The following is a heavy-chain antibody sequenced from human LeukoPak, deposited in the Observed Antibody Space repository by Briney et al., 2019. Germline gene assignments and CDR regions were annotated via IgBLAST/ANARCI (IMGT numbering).Heavy chain of an antibody. CDR2: ISYDGSNK. V-gene: IGHV3-30-3*01. CDR1: GFTFSSYA. Sequence: GGSLRLSCAASGFTFSSYAMHWVRQAPGKGLEWVAVISYDGSNKYYADSVEGRFTISRDNSKNTLYLQMNSLRAEDTAVYYCAREVLYYYYYGMDVWGQGTTVAVSS. CDR3: AREVLYYYYYGMDV. J-gene: IGHJ6*02.